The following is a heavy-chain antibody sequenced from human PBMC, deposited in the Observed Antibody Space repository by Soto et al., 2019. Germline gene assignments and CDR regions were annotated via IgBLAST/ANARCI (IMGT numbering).Heavy chain of an antibody. CDR2: VNHSGEA. CDR3: AREKDYFDY. CDR1: GGSFRNYY. J-gene: IGHJ4*02. V-gene: IGHV4-34*01. Sequence: LSLTCGVYGGSFRNYYWIWVRQPPGKGLEWIGEVNHSGEATYNPSLQSRVTISLDTSNNHFSLKMTSLTAADTAVYYCAREKDYFDYWGQGTLVTVSS.